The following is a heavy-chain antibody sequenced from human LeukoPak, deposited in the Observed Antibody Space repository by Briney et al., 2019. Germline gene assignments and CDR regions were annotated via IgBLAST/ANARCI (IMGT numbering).Heavy chain of an antibody. CDR2: IHPKSGGA. Sequence: ASVMLSCKASGYTFTANYIHWVRQAPGQGLEWAGRIHPKSGGANYAQKFRDRVTLTRDTSINTAHMELSGLRSDDAAVYYCARAYYDSSGYFGWGTDYYYYYMDVWGEGTTVTISS. J-gene: IGHJ6*03. CDR3: ARAYYDSSGYFGWGTDYYYYYMDV. D-gene: IGHD3-22*01. V-gene: IGHV1-2*06. CDR1: GYTFTANY.